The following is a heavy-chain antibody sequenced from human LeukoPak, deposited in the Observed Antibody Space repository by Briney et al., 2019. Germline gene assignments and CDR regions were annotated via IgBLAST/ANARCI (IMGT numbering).Heavy chain of an antibody. Sequence: ASVKVSCKASGYTFTSYYMHWVRQAPGQGLEWMGIINPSGGSTSYAQKFQGRVTMTRDTSTSTVYMELSSLRSEDTAVYYCARDRGIYCSGGSCYPIDYWGQGTLVTVSS. V-gene: IGHV1-46*01. D-gene: IGHD2-15*01. CDR1: GYTFTSYY. CDR2: INPSGGST. J-gene: IGHJ4*02. CDR3: ARDRGIYCSGGSCYPIDY.